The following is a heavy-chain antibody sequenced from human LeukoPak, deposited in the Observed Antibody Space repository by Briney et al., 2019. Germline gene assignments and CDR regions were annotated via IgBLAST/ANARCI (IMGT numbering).Heavy chain of an antibody. CDR1: GFTFSSYA. CDR3: AKAHYDILTGSYYFDY. V-gene: IGHV3-23*01. J-gene: IGHJ4*02. Sequence: GGSLRLSCAVSGFTFSSYAMSWVRQAPGKGLEWVSGISGSGGSTYYADSVKGRFTISRDNSKNTLYLQMNSLRAEDTAVYYCAKAHYDILTGSYYFDYWGQGTLVTVSS. CDR2: ISGSGGST. D-gene: IGHD3-9*01.